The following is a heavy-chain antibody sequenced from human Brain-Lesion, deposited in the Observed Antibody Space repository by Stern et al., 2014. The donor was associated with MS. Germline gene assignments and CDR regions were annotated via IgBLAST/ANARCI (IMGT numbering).Heavy chain of an antibody. D-gene: IGHD1-14*01. CDR2: MSWNSGPI. CDR1: GFTFDDYA. CDR3: ARDITGSSAYFAY. Sequence: EVQLVESGGDLVQPGRSLRLSCAAFGFTFDDYAMHWVRQGPGKGLEWVAGMSWNSGPIGYADSVKGRFTSSRDNAYSSLYLQMNSLRPEDTALYYCARDITGSSAYFAYWGQGTLVTVSS. J-gene: IGHJ4*02. V-gene: IGHV3-9*01.